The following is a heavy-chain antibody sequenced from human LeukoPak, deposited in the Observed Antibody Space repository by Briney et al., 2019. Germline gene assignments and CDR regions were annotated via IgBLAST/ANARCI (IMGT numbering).Heavy chain of an antibody. V-gene: IGHV1-2*02. CDR2: INPNSGGT. CDR1: GYTFTGYY. CDR3: ARDRAYGDCGSPSY. Sequence: GASVKVSCKASGYTFTGYYMHWVRQAPGQGLEWMGWINPNSGGTNYAQKFQGRVTMTRDTSISTAYMELSRLRSDDTAVYYCARDRAYGDCGSPSYWGQGTLVTVSS. J-gene: IGHJ4*02. D-gene: IGHD4-17*01.